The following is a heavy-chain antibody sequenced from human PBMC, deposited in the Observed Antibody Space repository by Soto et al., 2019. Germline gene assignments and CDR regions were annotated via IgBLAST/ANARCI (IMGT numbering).Heavy chain of an antibody. CDR3: ARDILTLDYGIDY. CDR2: INAGNGNT. D-gene: IGHD4-17*01. CDR1: GYTFTSYA. Sequence: ASVKVSCKASGYTFTSYAMHWVRQAPGQRLEWMGWINAGNGNTKYSQKFQGRVTITRDTSASTAYMELSSLRSEDTAVYYCARDILTLDYGIDYWGQGTLVTVSS. V-gene: IGHV1-3*01. J-gene: IGHJ4*02.